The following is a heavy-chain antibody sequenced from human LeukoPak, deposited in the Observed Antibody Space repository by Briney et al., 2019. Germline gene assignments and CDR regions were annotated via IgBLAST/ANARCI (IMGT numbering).Heavy chain of an antibody. CDR1: GGSISSSSYY. CDR2: IYYSGST. CDR3: ARDNWDLIDY. J-gene: IGHJ4*02. D-gene: IGHD7-27*01. V-gene: IGHV4-39*07. Sequence: PSETLSLTCTVSGGSISSSSYYWGWIRQPPGKGLEWIGSIYYSGSTYYNPSLKSRVTISVDTSKNQFSLKLSSVTAADTAVYYCARDNWDLIDYWGQGTLVTVSS.